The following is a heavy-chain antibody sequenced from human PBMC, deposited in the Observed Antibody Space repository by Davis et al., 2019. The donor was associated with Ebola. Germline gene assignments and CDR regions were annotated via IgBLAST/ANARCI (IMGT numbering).Heavy chain of an antibody. Sequence: AASVKVSCKASGYTFTSYAMHWVRQAPGQRLEWMGWINAGNGNTKYSQKFQGRVTITRDTSASTAYMELSSLRSEDTAVYYCAREDIVVVVAATFDYWGQGTLVTVSS. CDR3: AREDIVVVVAATFDY. CDR2: INAGNGNT. D-gene: IGHD2-15*01. V-gene: IGHV1-3*01. J-gene: IGHJ4*02. CDR1: GYTFTSYA.